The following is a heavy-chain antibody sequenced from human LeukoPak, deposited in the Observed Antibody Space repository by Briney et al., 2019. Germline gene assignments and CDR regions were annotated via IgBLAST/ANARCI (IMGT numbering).Heavy chain of an antibody. CDR2: INQDGTET. CDR3: VKVAKYYYGSETYYFFEH. V-gene: IGHV3-7*01. D-gene: IGHD3-10*01. Sequence: GESLRLSCAPSGFTFTTYWMSWVRQLPGKGLEWVANINQDGTETYYVDSVKGRITITRDNAKNSLDLQMNSLRVEDTSIYYCVKVAKYYYGSETYYFFEHWGQGTPVTASS. CDR1: GFTFTTYW. J-gene: IGHJ4*02.